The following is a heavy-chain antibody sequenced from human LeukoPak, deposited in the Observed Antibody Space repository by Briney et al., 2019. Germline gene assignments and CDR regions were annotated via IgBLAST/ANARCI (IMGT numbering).Heavy chain of an antibody. CDR2: INPNSGGT. Sequence: ASVKVSCKASGYTFTGYYMHWVRQAPGQGLEWMGWINPNSGGTNYAQKFQGRVTMTRDTSISTVYMDLSSLRSEDTALYYCARGYSSSPGGDYWGQGTLVTVSS. V-gene: IGHV1-2*02. J-gene: IGHJ4*02. CDR1: GYTFTGYY. CDR3: ARGYSSSPGGDY. D-gene: IGHD6-6*01.